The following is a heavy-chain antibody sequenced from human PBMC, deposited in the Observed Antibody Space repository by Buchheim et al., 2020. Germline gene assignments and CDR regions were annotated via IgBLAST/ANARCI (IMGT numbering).Heavy chain of an antibody. CDR2: IYYSGST. CDR3: AGSTNIVGATTYWFDP. J-gene: IGHJ5*02. Sequence: QVQLQQWGAGLLKPSETLSLTCAVYGGSFSGYYWSWIRQPPGKGLEWIGYIYYSGSTNYNPSLKSRVTISVDPSKNQFSLKLSSVTAADTAVYYCAGSTNIVGATTYWFDPWGQGTL. CDR1: GGSFSGYY. D-gene: IGHD1-26*01. V-gene: IGHV4-34*11.